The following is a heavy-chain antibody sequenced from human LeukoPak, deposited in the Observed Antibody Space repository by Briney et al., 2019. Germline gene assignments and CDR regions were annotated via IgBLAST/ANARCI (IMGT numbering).Heavy chain of an antibody. V-gene: IGHV1-2*02. CDR1: GYTFTGYY. CDR3: ARGGLNYYGSGSYYDDY. CDR2: INPNSGGT. Sequence: ASVKVSCKASGYTFTGYYMHWVRQAPGQGLEWMGWINPNSGGTNYAQKFQGRVTMTRDTSISTAYMELSRLRSDDTAVYYCARGGLNYYGSGSYYDDYWGQGTLLTVSS. J-gene: IGHJ4*02. D-gene: IGHD3-10*01.